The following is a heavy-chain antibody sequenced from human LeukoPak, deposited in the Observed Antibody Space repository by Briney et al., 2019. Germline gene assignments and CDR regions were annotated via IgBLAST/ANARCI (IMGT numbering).Heavy chain of an antibody. CDR2: INGGGDAT. Sequence: GGSLRLSCAASGFTVSSNYMSWVRQAPGKGLEWVSAINGGGDATEYADSVKGRFTISRDNSKNTLYLQMNSLRPDDTAVYYCARCTASCYANAFDVWGQGTLLTVSS. J-gene: IGHJ3*01. D-gene: IGHD2-2*01. CDR1: GFTVSSNY. CDR3: ARCTASCYANAFDV. V-gene: IGHV3-53*01.